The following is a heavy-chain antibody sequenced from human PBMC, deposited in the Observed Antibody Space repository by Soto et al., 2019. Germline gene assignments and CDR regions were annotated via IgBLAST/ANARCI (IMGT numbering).Heavy chain of an antibody. V-gene: IGHV1-18*04. CDR2: ISGYKGQT. CDR1: GFTFTSYG. J-gene: IGHJ4*02. CDR3: ARVSITISGVVSPPSFDY. Sequence: GAAGKGCCKAAGFTFTSYGLTWVRQAPEQGLEWMGWISGYKGQTNYSQKFQGRVTMTTDTSTSTAYMGVRSLSSDDTAIYYCARVSITISGVVSPPSFDYWGQGTRVPVSS. D-gene: IGHD3-3*01.